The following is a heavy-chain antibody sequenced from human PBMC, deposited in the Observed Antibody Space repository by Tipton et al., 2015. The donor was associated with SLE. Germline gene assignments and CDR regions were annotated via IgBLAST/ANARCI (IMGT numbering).Heavy chain of an antibody. CDR3: AREYSGYDYRTFDH. J-gene: IGHJ4*02. CDR1: GGSINAYY. D-gene: IGHD5-12*01. V-gene: IGHV4-59*12. CDR2: IHHSGIT. Sequence: TLSLTCTVSGGSINAYYWGWIRQAPGKGLEWIGTIHHSGITYYNPSLKSRVTISVDTSKNQFSLKVRSVTAADTAVYYCAREYSGYDYRTFDHWGQGTLVTVSS.